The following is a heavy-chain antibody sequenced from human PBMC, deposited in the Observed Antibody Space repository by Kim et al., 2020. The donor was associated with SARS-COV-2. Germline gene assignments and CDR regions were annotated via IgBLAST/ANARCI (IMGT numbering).Heavy chain of an antibody. Sequence: YAQSLQGRVTMATDPSTNTAYMERRSLRSADTAVYYCARETRIIFEGMTVWGQGTTVTVSS. CDR3: ARETRIIFEGMTV. D-gene: IGHD3-3*01. J-gene: IGHJ6*02. V-gene: IGHV1-18*01.